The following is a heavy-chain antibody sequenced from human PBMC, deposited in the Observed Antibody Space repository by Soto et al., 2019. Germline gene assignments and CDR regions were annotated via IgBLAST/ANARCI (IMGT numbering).Heavy chain of an antibody. CDR3: ASQPGYSNSRPPAY. D-gene: IGHD6-13*01. V-gene: IGHV3-21*01. CDR1: GFTFNSYT. CDR2: ISGSGSFM. Sequence: GGSLRLSCAASGFTFNSYTMNWVRQAPGKGPQWVSSISGSGSFMYYADSVKGRFTISRDNAKNSLYLQMNSLRVEDTAVYYCASQPGYSNSRPPAYWGQGTMVTVS. J-gene: IGHJ3*01.